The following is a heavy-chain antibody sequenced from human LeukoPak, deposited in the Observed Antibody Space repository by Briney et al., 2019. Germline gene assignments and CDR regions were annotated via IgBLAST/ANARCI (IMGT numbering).Heavy chain of an antibody. Sequence: PGRSLRLSCVGSGFTFSDYAIHWVRQAPGKGLEWVAVSAHDEVGKQFADSVKGRFTLSRDNSRVSVHLQMNRLRDEDTAVYYCAKDRGYGEHEPFESWGQGSLVTVSS. CDR2: SAHDEVGK. CDR3: AKDRGYGEHEPFES. V-gene: IGHV3-30*18. CDR1: GFTFSDYA. J-gene: IGHJ4*02. D-gene: IGHD4/OR15-4a*01.